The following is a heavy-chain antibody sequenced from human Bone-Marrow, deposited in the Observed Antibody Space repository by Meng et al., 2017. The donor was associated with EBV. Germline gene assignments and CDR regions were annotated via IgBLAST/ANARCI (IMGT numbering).Heavy chain of an antibody. CDR3: AHRRSDSGWFGY. Sequence: QIPFKESVPTVITPTQTLTLTCTFSGFSLSTSGMGVAWIRQPPGKALEWLALIYWDDETRYSPALKNRLTVTKDSSKNQVVFRMANLDPADTATYYCAHRRSDSGWFGYWGQGTLVTVSS. J-gene: IGHJ4*02. V-gene: IGHV2-5*02. CDR1: GFSLSTSGMG. CDR2: IYWDDET. D-gene: IGHD6-19*01.